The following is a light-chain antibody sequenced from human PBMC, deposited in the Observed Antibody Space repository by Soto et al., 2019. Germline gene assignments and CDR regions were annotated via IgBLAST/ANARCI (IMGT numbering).Light chain of an antibody. Sequence: QSVLTQPASVSGSLGQSITLSCTGSGGDIGAYNYVSWYQQHPGKAPKLMIYDVSKRPSGVPDRFSGSKSGNTASLTISGLQAEDEADYYCCSYAGSYTYVFGTGTKLTVL. J-gene: IGLJ1*01. CDR1: GGDIGAYNY. CDR3: CSYAGSYTYV. CDR2: DVS. V-gene: IGLV2-11*01.